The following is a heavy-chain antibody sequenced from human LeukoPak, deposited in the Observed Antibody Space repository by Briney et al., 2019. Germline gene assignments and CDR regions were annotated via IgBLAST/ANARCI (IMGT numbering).Heavy chain of an antibody. Sequence: SETLSLSCTVSGGSISSYYWSWIRQPAGKGLEWIGRIYTSGSTNYNPSLKSRVTMSVDTSKNQFSLKLTSVTAADTAVYYCARDRGNYDAFDIWGQGTMVTVSS. CDR3: ARDRGNYDAFDI. V-gene: IGHV4-4*07. CDR1: GGSISSYY. D-gene: IGHD3-10*01. CDR2: IYTSGST. J-gene: IGHJ3*02.